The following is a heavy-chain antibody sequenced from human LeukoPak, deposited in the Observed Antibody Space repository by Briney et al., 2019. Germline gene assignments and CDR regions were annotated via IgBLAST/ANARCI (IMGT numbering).Heavy chain of an antibody. J-gene: IGHJ6*03. CDR1: GFTFSSYG. V-gene: IGHV3-30*02. D-gene: IGHD3-22*01. Sequence: GSLRVSCAASGFTFSSYGMHWVRQAPGKGLEWVAFIRYDGSTKYYADSVKGRFTISRDNSKNTLYLQMNSLRAEDTAVYYCAKSAGNYYDSSGSGYSYYYCMDVWGKGTTVTVSS. CDR2: IRYDGSTK. CDR3: AKSAGNYYDSSGSGYSYYYCMDV.